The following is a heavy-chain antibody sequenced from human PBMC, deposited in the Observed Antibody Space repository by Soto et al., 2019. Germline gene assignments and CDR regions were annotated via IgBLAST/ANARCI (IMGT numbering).Heavy chain of an antibody. J-gene: IGHJ4*01. D-gene: IGHD2-2*01. Sequence: PGGSLRLSCTASGFTFGDYAMSWFRQAPGKGLEWVGFIRSKAYGGTTEYAASVKGRFTISRDDSKSIAYLQMNSLKTEDTAVYYCARDPNLYCSGTDCYVYWGHGTLVTVSS. CDR1: GFTFGDYA. CDR2: IRSKAYGGTT. CDR3: ARDPNLYCSGTDCYVY. V-gene: IGHV3-49*03.